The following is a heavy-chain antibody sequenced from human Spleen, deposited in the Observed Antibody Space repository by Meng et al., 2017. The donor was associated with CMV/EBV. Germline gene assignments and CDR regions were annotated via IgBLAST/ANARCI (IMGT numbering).Heavy chain of an antibody. CDR1: GFDFNDYS. CDR3: ARRPMLYCGTDCEFDL. D-gene: IGHD2-21*01. J-gene: IGHJ1*01. CDR2: IRGSSDYT. V-gene: IGHV3-21*01. Sequence: GESLKISCVASGFDFNDYSMNWVRQAPGKGLEWVSSIRGSSDYTDYAESMKGRITIFRDNAKNSLYLQLNSLRAEDTAVYYCARRPMLYCGTDCEFDLWGQGTLVTVSS.